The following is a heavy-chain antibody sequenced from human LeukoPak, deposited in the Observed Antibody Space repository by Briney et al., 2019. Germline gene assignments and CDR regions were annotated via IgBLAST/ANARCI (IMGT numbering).Heavy chain of an antibody. V-gene: IGHV4-4*07. CDR1: GGSISSYY. J-gene: IGHJ3*02. D-gene: IGHD3-22*01. Sequence: SETLSLTCTVSGGSISSYYWSWIRQPLGKGLEWIGRIYTSGSTNYNPSLKSRVTMSVDTSKNQFSLKLSSVTAADTAVYYCARGRSAYYFDAFDIWGQGTMVTVSS. CDR2: IYTSGST. CDR3: ARGRSAYYFDAFDI.